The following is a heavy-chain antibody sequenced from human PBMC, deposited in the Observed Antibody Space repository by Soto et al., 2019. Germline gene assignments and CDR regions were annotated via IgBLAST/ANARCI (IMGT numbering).Heavy chain of an antibody. J-gene: IGHJ4*02. V-gene: IGHV1-69*13. CDR3: ARDAGSDLPLDY. Sequence: SVTVSCKASGGTFRSYAISWVRQAPGQGLEWMGGIIPIFGTANYAQKFQGRVTITADESTSTAYMELSSLRSEDMAVYYCARDAGSDLPLDYWGQGTLVTVSS. CDR2: IIPIFGTA. CDR1: GGTFRSYA.